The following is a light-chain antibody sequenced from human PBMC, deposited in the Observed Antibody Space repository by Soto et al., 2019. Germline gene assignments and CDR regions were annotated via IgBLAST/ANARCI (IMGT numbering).Light chain of an antibody. CDR3: QSYDSTLSARYV. J-gene: IGLJ1*01. Sequence: QSALTQPASVSGSPGQSITISCTGTSGDVGAYNYVSWYQQHPGKAPKLIIYEVGNRPSGVSDRFSGSKSGNTASLSISGLQAEDEGDYYCQSYDSTLSARYVFGTGTKVTVL. V-gene: IGLV2-14*01. CDR2: EVG. CDR1: SGDVGAYNY.